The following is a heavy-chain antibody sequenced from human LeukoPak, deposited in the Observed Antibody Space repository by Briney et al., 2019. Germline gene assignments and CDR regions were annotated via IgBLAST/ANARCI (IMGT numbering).Heavy chain of an antibody. V-gene: IGHV1-3*01. CDR3: ARGYGEFNPDY. CDR2: INAGNGNT. D-gene: IGHD3-10*01. J-gene: IGHJ4*02. Sequence: ASVKVSCKASGYTVTRYVLHWVRQAPGQRLEWMGWINAGNGNTKYSQKFQGRVTITRDTSASTAYMELSSLRSEDTAVYYCARGYGEFNPDYWGQGTLVTVSS. CDR1: GYTVTRYV.